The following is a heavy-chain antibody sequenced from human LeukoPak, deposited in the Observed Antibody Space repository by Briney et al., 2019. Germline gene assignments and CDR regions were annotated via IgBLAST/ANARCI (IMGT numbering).Heavy chain of an antibody. Sequence: GRSLRLSCAASGFTFSSYGMHWVRQAPGKGLEWVAVISYDGSNKYYADSVKGRFTISRDNSKNTLYLQMNSLRAEDTAVYYCAKEGRYGDYVNNWGQGTLVTVSS. CDR1: GFTFSSYG. CDR3: AKEGRYGDYVNN. D-gene: IGHD4-17*01. CDR2: ISYDGSNK. J-gene: IGHJ4*02. V-gene: IGHV3-30*18.